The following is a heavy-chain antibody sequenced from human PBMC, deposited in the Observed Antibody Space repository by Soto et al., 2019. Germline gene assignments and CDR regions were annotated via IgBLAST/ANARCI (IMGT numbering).Heavy chain of an antibody. V-gene: IGHV5-51*01. CDR2: IYPRDSDS. D-gene: IGHD2-15*01. CDR3: ARHGRRGPSDAFDI. CDR1: GYSFTNYW. J-gene: IGHJ3*02. Sequence: GESLKISCKGSGYSFTNYWIGWVRQMPGKGLEWMGIIYPRDSDSIYSPSFQGQVTISADKSITTAYLQWISLKASDTAMYYCARHGRRGPSDAFDIWGQGTMVTVS.